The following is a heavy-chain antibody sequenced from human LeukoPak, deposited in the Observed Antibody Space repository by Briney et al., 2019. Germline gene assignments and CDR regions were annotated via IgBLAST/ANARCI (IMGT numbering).Heavy chain of an antibody. D-gene: IGHD4/OR15-4a*01. CDR3: AIDEPNYAPYDFDY. J-gene: IGHJ4*02. V-gene: IGHV3-15*01. CDR2: IKSKGDGETT. Sequence: PGGSLRLSCAASRFTFTNAWMNWVRQAPGKGLEWVGRIKSKGDGETTDYAAPVKGRFTISRDDSNNLVYLQMNILKIEDTAVYYCAIDEPNYAPYDFDYWGQGTLVTVAS. CDR1: RFTFTNAW.